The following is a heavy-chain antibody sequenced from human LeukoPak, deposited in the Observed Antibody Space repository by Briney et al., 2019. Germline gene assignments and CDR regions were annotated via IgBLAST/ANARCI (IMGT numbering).Heavy chain of an antibody. D-gene: IGHD6-13*01. Sequence: SETLSLTCAVYGGSFSGYYWSWIRQPPGKGLEWIGEINHSGSTNYNPPLKSRVTISVDTSKNQFSLKLSSVTAADTAVYYCARGGRYSSSWYGYWGQGTLVTVSS. CDR2: INHSGST. CDR1: GGSFSGYY. J-gene: IGHJ4*02. V-gene: IGHV4-34*01. CDR3: ARGGRYSSSWYGY.